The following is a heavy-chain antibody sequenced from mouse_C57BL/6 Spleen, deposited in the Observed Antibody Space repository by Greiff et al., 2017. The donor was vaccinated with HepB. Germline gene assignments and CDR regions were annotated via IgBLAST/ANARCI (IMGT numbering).Heavy chain of an antibody. CDR1: GFTFSSYG. Sequence: EVMLVESGGDLVKPGGSLKLSCAASGFTFSSYGMSWVRQTPDKRLEWVATISSGGSYTYYPDSVKGRFTISRDNAKNTLYLQMSSLKSEDTAMYYCVSRGGLEGDAMDYWGQGTSVTVSS. CDR3: VSRGGLEGDAMDY. CDR2: ISSGGSYT. J-gene: IGHJ4*01. V-gene: IGHV5-6*02. D-gene: IGHD2-2*01.